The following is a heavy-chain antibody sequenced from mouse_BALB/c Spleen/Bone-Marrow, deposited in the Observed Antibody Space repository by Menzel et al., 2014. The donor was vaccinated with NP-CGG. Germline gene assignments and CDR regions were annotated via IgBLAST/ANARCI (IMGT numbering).Heavy chain of an antibody. Sequence: VQLQQSGPGLVQPSQSLSITCTVSGFSLTSYGVHWVRQSPGKGLEWLGVIRSGGSTDYNAAFISRLSISKDNSKSQVFFKMNSLQANDTAIYYCARNLRGNYGFDYWGQGTTLTVSS. CDR1: GFSLTSYG. J-gene: IGHJ2*01. CDR2: IRSGGST. CDR3: ARNLRGNYGFDY. V-gene: IGHV2-2*02. D-gene: IGHD2-1*01.